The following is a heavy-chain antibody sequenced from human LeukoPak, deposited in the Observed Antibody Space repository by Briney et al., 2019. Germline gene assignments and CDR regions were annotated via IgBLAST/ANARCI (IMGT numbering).Heavy chain of an antibody. D-gene: IGHD1-20*01. CDR2: IWYDGSNK. CDR3: ARVNNWKAFDY. Sequence: GRSLRLSCAASGFTFSSYGMHWVRQAPGKGLEWVAVIWYDGSNKYYADSVKGRFTISRDNSKNTLYLQMNSLRSDDTAVYYCARVNNWKAFDYWGQGTLVTVSS. CDR1: GFTFSSYG. V-gene: IGHV3-33*01. J-gene: IGHJ4*02.